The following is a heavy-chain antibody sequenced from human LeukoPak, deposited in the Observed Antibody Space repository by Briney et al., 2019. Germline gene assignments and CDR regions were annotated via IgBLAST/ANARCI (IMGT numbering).Heavy chain of an antibody. Sequence: ESGPGLVKPSETLSLNCTVSGDSISSYYWSWIRQPPEKGLEWIGYIYNSETTNYNPSLESRVTISEDTSKNQFSLMLTSVTAADTAVYYCARVVYSHYWPEGMDVWGQGTTVTVSS. CDR2: IYNSETT. J-gene: IGHJ6*02. CDR1: GDSISSYY. D-gene: IGHD4-11*01. V-gene: IGHV4-59*01. CDR3: ARVVYSHYWPEGMDV.